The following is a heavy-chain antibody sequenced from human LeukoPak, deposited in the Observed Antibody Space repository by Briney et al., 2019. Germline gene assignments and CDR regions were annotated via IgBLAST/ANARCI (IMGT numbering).Heavy chain of an antibody. CDR2: VFQSGDT. Sequence: SETLSLTCTVSGGSISSYYWSWIRQPPGKGLEWIAYVFQSGDTRYNPSLKSRLTISLDTSKDRFSLTLISMTAADTALYYCARHPLRGGFDTWGQGVLVTVSS. V-gene: IGHV4-59*08. J-gene: IGHJ4*02. D-gene: IGHD5-12*01. CDR3: ARHPLRGGFDT. CDR1: GGSISSYY.